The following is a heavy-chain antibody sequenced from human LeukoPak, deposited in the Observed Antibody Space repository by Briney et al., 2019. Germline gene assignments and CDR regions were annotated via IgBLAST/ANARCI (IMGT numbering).Heavy chain of an antibody. CDR2: IIPIFGTA. J-gene: IGHJ3*02. CDR3: WGSGGTFDI. D-gene: IGHD3-10*01. V-gene: IGHV1-69*01. CDR1: GGTFSSYA. Sequence: GASVKVSCKASGGTFSSYAISWVRQAPGQGLEWIGGIIPIFGTANYAQKFQGRVTITADESTSTAYMELSSLRSEDTAVYYCWGSGGTFDIWGQGTMLTVSS.